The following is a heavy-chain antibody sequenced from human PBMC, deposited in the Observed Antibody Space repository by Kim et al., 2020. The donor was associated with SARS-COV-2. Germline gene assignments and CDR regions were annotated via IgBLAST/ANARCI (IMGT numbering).Heavy chain of an antibody. V-gene: IGHV3-23*01. J-gene: IGHJ6*02. D-gene: IGHD2-15*01. Sequence: GGSLRLSCTASGFTFSNYDMTWVRLAPGKGLEYVAHSSIDSYYADSMKGRFTISRDNSKSTLYLQMSSLRPEDTAIYFCARRDCSSGTCYGSGLDVWGQGTTVTVSS. CDR1: GFTFSNYD. CDR3: ARRDCSSGTCYGSGLDV. CDR2: HSSIDS.